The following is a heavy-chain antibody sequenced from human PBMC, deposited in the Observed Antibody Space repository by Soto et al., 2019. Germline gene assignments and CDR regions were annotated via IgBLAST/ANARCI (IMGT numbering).Heavy chain of an antibody. CDR1: GGTFSSYA. CDR3: AGGGYKLLGAYYYYYYGMDV. Sequence: GASVKVSCKASGGTFSSYAISWVRQAPGQGLEWMGGIIPIFGTANYAQKFQGRVTITADESTSTAYMELSSLRSEDTAVYYCAGGGYKLLGAYYYYYYGMDVWGQGTTVTVSS. J-gene: IGHJ6*02. V-gene: IGHV1-69*13. CDR2: IIPIFGTA. D-gene: IGHD5-12*01.